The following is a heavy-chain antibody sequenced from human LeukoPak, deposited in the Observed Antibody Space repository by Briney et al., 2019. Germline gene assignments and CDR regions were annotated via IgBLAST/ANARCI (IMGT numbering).Heavy chain of an antibody. Sequence: ASVKVSCKASGYTFTSYGISWVRQAPGQGLEWMGWISAYNGNTNYAQKLQGRVTMTTDTSTSTAYMELRSLRSDDTAVYYCARGRRGAVRGVVFVYWGQGTLVTVSS. J-gene: IGHJ4*02. CDR3: ARGRRGAVRGVVFVY. V-gene: IGHV1-18*01. CDR2: ISAYNGNT. CDR1: GYTFTSYG. D-gene: IGHD3-10*01.